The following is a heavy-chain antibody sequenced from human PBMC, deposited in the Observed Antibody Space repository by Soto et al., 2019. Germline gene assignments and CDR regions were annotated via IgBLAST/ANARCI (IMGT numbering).Heavy chain of an antibody. CDR3: ARDVSPGRSSMALYAFDI. CDR2: INRDGSKK. D-gene: IGHD3-10*01. V-gene: IGHV3-7*05. J-gene: IGHJ3*02. Sequence: EVQLAESGGDLVQPGGSLRLSCAASGFTLSAYWMTWVRQAPGKGLEWVANINRDGSKKSYLDSVRARFTISRYSVGNALYLHMDSLRVDDTALYDSARDVSPGRSSMALYAFDIWGQGTMVTVSS. CDR1: GFTLSAYW.